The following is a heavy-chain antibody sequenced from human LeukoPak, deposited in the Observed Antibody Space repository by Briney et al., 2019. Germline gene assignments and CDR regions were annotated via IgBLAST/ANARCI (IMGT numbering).Heavy chain of an antibody. CDR2: ISSSSTI. D-gene: IGHD2-2*01. V-gene: IGHV3-48*01. CDR1: GFTFSSYA. J-gene: IGHJ4*02. Sequence: GGSLRLSCAASGFTFSSYAMSWVRQAPGKGLEWVSYISSSSTIYYADSVKGRFTISRDNSKNTLYLQMNSLRAEDTAVYYCAKDLAVVVPAAMGIDYWGQGTLVTVSS. CDR3: AKDLAVVVPAAMGIDY.